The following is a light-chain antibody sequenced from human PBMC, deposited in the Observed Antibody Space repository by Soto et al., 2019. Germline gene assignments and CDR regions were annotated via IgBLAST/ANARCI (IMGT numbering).Light chain of an antibody. Sequence: DIQMTQSPSSLSASVGDRVTITCRACQGISNYLAWYQQIPGKVPKLLISAASTLQSGVPSRFSGSGSGTDFTLTISSLQPEDVATYYCQKYTNVPAFGGGTKVEIK. CDR2: AAS. CDR1: QGISNY. J-gene: IGKJ4*01. V-gene: IGKV1-27*01. CDR3: QKYTNVPA.